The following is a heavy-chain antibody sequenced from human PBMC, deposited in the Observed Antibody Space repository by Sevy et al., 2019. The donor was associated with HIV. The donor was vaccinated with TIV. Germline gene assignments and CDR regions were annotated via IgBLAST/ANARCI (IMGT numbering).Heavy chain of an antibody. V-gene: IGHV1-2*02. CDR3: ARTTVGATSRGGGRYGMDV. CDR2: INPNSGGT. Sequence: ASVKVSCKASGYTFTGYYMHWVRQAPGQGLEWMGWINPNSGGTNYAQKFQGRVTMTRDTSISTAYMELSRLRSDDTAVYYCARTTVGATSRGGGRYGMDVWGQGTTVTVSS. J-gene: IGHJ6*02. CDR1: GYTFTGYY. D-gene: IGHD1-26*01.